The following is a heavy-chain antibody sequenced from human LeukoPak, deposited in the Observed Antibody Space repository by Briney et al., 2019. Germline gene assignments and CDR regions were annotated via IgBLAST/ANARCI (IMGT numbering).Heavy chain of an antibody. CDR2: MNPNSGNT. Sequence: ATVKVSCKASGYTFTSYDINWVRQATGQGLEWMGWMNPNSGNTGYAQKFQGRVTITRNTSISTAYMELSSLRSEDTAVYYCARGRMYYYDSSGYGAFDIWGQGTMVTVSS. D-gene: IGHD3-22*01. V-gene: IGHV1-8*03. CDR3: ARGRMYYYDSSGYGAFDI. J-gene: IGHJ3*02. CDR1: GYTFTSYD.